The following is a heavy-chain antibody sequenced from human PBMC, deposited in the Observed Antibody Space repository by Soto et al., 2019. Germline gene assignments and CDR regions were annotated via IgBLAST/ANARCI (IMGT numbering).Heavy chain of an antibody. CDR3: ARAPGYTYNTNWFDP. V-gene: IGHV1-3*04. J-gene: IGHJ5*02. Sequence: ASVKVSCKASGYTVTTYAIHWVRKAPGQRLEWMGWINTGNGNTKYSQKFQGRVTITRDTSANTVYMELSSLRSEDTAVYYCARAPGYTYNTNWFDPWGQGTLVTVSS. CDR1: GYTVTTYA. D-gene: IGHD5-18*01. CDR2: INTGNGNT.